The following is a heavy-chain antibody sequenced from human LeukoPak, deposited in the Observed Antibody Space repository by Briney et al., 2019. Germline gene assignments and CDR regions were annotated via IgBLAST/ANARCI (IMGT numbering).Heavy chain of an antibody. CDR2: ISNDRGNK. CDR3: ASLLDYFDY. J-gene: IGHJ4*02. CDR1: GFTFNNYA. Sequence: PGGSLRLSCAASGFTFNNYAMHWVRQAPGKGLEWVAVISNDRGNKYYADSVKGRFTLSRDNSKNTLSLQMNSLRPEDTAVYYCASLLDYFDYWGQGSLVTVSS. V-gene: IGHV3-30-3*01.